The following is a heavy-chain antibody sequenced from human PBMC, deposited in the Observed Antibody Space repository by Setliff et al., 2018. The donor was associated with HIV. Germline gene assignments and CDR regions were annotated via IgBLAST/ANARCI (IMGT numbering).Heavy chain of an antibody. CDR1: GYIFRNHY. CDR2: INPEGGGT. CDR3: ARGWEGGMDY. J-gene: IGHJ4*02. D-gene: IGHD1-26*01. Sequence: ASVKVSCKASGYIFRNHYIHWVRQAPGKGLEWMAMINPEGGGTNNAQKFQGRITLASDTSTNTLYMELSSLRSEDTAVYYCARGWEGGMDYWGQGTLVTVSS. V-gene: IGHV1-46*01.